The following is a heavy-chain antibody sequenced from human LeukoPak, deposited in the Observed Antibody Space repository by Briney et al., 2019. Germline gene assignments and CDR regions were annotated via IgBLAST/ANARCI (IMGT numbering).Heavy chain of an antibody. J-gene: IGHJ4*02. CDR3: ARGSRYGDYPYYCDF. CDR1: GFTFGSYG. D-gene: IGHD4-17*01. V-gene: IGHV3-30*02. Sequence: GGSLRLSCAASGFTFGSYGMHWVRQAPGKGLDWVAFVRYDGNNPYYSASVKGRFTISRDNSKNTVLLQMNNLRLEDAAVYHCARGSRYGDYPYYCDFWGQGTLVTVSS. CDR2: VRYDGNNP.